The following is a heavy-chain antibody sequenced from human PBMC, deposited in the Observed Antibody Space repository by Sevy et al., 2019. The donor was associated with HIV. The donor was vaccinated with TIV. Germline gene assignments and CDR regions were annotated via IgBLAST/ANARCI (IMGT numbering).Heavy chain of an antibody. CDR2: IYYSGST. CDR3: ASQTRRRVFFDY. V-gene: IGHV4-39*01. D-gene: IGHD2-2*01. CDR1: GGSISSSSYY. Sequence: SETLSLTCTVSGGSISSSSYYWGWIRQPTGKGLEWIGSIYYSGSTYYNPSLKSRVTISVDTSKNQFSLKLSSVTAADTAVYYCASQTRRRVFFDYWGQGTLVTVSS. J-gene: IGHJ4*02.